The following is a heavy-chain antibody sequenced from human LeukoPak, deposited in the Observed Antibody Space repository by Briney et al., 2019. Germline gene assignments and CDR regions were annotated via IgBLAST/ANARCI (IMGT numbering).Heavy chain of an antibody. V-gene: IGHV4-59*01. CDR3: ARSLPLTYYDFWSGSLPYFDY. CDR2: IYYSGST. J-gene: IGHJ4*02. Sequence: PSETLSLTCTVSGGSISSYYWSWLRQPPGKGLEWIGYIYYSGSTNYNPSLKSRVTISVDTSKNQFSLKLSSVTAADTAVYYCARSLPLTYYDFWSGSLPYFDYWGQGTLVTVSS. D-gene: IGHD3-3*01. CDR1: GGSISSYY.